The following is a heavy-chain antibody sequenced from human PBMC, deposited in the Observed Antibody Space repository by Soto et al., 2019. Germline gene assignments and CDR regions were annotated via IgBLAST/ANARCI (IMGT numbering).Heavy chain of an antibody. J-gene: IGHJ4*02. D-gene: IGHD3-9*01. V-gene: IGHV2-5*02. Sequence: QITLKESGPTLVRPTQTLTLTCAFSGFSLSTSGVGVGWIRQPPGKALERLAVIYWEDSKHYSPSLRSRLTITKDTSKIQVVLTMTNMDPMDTGTYYLAHKGPEDWPIDYWGQGTLVTVSS. CDR3: AHKGPEDWPIDY. CDR2: IYWEDSK. CDR1: GFSLSTSGVG.